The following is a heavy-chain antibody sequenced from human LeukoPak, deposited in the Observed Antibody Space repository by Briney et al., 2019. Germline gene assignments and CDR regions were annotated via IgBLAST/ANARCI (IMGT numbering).Heavy chain of an antibody. D-gene: IGHD6-6*01. CDR2: IHHSGST. J-gene: IGHJ4*02. CDR3: ARVLGGIAARPEYFDY. CDR1: GYSISSGYY. Sequence: SETLSLTCAVSGYSISSGYYWGWIRQSPQKGLEWIGSIHHSGSTYYNPSLKSRVTISVDTSKNQFSLKLSSVTAADTAVYFCARVLGGIAARPEYFDYCGQGTLVTVSS. V-gene: IGHV4-38-2*01.